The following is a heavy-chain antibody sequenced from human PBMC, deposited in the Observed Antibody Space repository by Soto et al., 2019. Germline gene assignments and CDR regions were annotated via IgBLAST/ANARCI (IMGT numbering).Heavy chain of an antibody. Sequence: QVQLVQSGAEVKKPGSSVKVSCKASGGTFSSYSINWVRQAPGQGLEWMGEIIPIFGTANYAQKLQGRVTITADESTSPGYMELGSLRSEDTAVYYCARDGGRHSGGIDYWGQGTLVTVSS. D-gene: IGHD1-26*01. CDR1: GGTFSSYS. V-gene: IGHV1-69*01. CDR3: ARDGGRHSGGIDY. CDR2: IIPIFGTA. J-gene: IGHJ4*02.